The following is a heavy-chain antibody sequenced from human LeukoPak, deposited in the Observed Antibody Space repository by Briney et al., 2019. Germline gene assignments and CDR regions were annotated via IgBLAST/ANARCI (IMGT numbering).Heavy chain of an antibody. Sequence: ASVKVSCKASGYTFISYDINWVRQATGQGLEWMGWMNPDSGNTGYAQKFQGRVTIAADKSTSTAYMELSSLRSEDTAVYYCARDMAVAGTYYYYYMDVWGKGTTVTVSS. J-gene: IGHJ6*03. V-gene: IGHV1-8*01. D-gene: IGHD6-19*01. CDR1: GYTFISYD. CDR2: MNPDSGNT. CDR3: ARDMAVAGTYYYYYMDV.